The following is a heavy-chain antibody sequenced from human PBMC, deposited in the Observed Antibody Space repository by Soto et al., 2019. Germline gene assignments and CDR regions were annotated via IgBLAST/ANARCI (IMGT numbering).Heavy chain of an antibody. CDR2: ISAYNGNT. CDR3: ARRPRLRFGELPPDY. Sequence: QVQLVQSGAEVKKPGASVKVSCKASGYTFTSYGISWVRQAPGQGLEWMGWISAYNGNTNYAQKPQGRVTMTTDTPTSTAYMDLRSLRSDDTAVYYCARRPRLRFGELPPDYWGQGTLVTVSS. CDR1: GYTFTSYG. D-gene: IGHD3-10*01. V-gene: IGHV1-18*01. J-gene: IGHJ4*02.